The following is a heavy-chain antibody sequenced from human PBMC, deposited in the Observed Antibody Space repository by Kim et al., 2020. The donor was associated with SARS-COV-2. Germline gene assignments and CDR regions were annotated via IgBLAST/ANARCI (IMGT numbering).Heavy chain of an antibody. CDR2: INQDGTAK. D-gene: IGHD3-10*01. CDR3: TRPLARGFAY. V-gene: IGHV3-7*01. Sequence: GGSLRLSCVASGFTFTGDWMIWVRQAPGKGPEWVANINQDGTAKQYVDSVKGRFTVSRDNAKSSLYLEMNSLRVEDTAVYYCTRPLARGFAYWGQG. CDR1: GFTFTGDW. J-gene: IGHJ4*02.